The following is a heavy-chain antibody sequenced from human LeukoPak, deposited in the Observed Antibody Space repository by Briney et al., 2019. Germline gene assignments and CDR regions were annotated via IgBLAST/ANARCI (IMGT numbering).Heavy chain of an antibody. CDR3: ARGQKWGRSWFDP. Sequence: PSETLSPTCAVYGGSFSGYYWSWIRQPPGKGLEWIGEINHSGSTNYNPSLKSRVTISVDTSKNQFSLKLSSVTAADTAVYYCARGQKWGRSWFDPWGQGTLVTVSS. CDR1: GGSFSGYY. D-gene: IGHD3-16*01. V-gene: IGHV4-34*01. CDR2: INHSGST. J-gene: IGHJ5*02.